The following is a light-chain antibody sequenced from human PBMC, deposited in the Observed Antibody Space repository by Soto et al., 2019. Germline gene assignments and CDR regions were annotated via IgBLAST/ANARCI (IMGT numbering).Light chain of an antibody. J-gene: IGKJ1*01. CDR2: GAS. CDR3: HHQET. V-gene: IGKV3-20*01. CDR1: QSVSRSY. Sequence: EIVLTQSPGTLSLSPGDRSTLSCRASQSVSRSYLGWYQQKPGQAPRLLMYGASVRASGVPDRFSGSGSGTEFTLTISRLEPEDYTVYYCHHQETFGRGTKVDIK.